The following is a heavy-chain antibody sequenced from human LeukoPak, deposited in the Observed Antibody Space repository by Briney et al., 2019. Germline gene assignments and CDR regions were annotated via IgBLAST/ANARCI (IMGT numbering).Heavy chain of an antibody. CDR3: ARDFGCGGDCGVDY. D-gene: IGHD2-21*02. V-gene: IGHV3-21*04. CDR2: ISSSGTYI. J-gene: IGHJ4*02. CDR1: GFTFSRFS. Sequence: GGSLRLSCAASGFTFSRFSMNWVRQAPGKGLEWVSSISSSGTYIYYADSVKGRFTISRDSAKNSLYLQMNSLRAEDTAVYYCARDFGCGGDCGVDYWGQGTLVTVSS.